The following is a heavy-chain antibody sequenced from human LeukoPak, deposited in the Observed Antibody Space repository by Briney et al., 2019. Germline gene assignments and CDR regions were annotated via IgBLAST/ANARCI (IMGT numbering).Heavy chain of an antibody. CDR3: AGFEYSSRWSLIGWFDP. CDR2: INHSGST. CDR1: GGSFSGSY. J-gene: IGHJ5*02. Sequence: PSETLSLACAVDGGSFSGSYWGWVRQPPGEGLGWNGEINHSGSTNYNPSRKSRVTISEDQSKNRFSLKLSSLTPADTPVYYCAGFEYSSRWSLIGWFDPWGEGTLVTVSS. V-gene: IGHV4-34*01. D-gene: IGHD6-13*01.